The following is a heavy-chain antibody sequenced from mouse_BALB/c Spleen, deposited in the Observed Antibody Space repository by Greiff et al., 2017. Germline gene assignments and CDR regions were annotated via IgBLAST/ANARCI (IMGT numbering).Heavy chain of an antibody. V-gene: IGHV5-12-2*01. CDR1: GFTFSSYT. CDR2: ISNGGGST. D-gene: IGHD4-1*01. J-gene: IGHJ2*01. CDR3: ARQGTGYFDY. Sequence: EVKLVESGGGLVQPGGSLKLSCAASGFTFSSYTMSWVRQTPEKRLEWVAYISNGGGSTYYPDTVKGRFTISRDNAKNTLYLQMSSLKSEDTAMYYCARQGTGYFDYWGQGTTLTVSS.